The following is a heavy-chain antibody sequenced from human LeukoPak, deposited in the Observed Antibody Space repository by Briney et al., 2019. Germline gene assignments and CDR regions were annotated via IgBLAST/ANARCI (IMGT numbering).Heavy chain of an antibody. Sequence: GRSLRLSCAASGFTFSTYVMHWVRQAPGKGLEWVAVISYDGSNKYYADSVKGRFTISRDNSKNTLYLQVNSLRAEDTAVYYCAREEYSSSFDYWGQGTLVTVSS. CDR3: AREEYSSSFDY. CDR2: ISYDGSNK. V-gene: IGHV3-30-3*01. J-gene: IGHJ4*02. D-gene: IGHD6-6*01. CDR1: GFTFSTYV.